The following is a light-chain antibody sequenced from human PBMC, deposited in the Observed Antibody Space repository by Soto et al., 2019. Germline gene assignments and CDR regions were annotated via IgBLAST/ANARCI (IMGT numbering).Light chain of an antibody. CDR2: GAS. CDR1: QTVNNNY. CDR3: QQYNSYSAT. J-gene: IGKJ1*01. V-gene: IGKV3-20*01. Sequence: DILLTQSPGTLSLSPGERAILSYRASQTVNNNYLAWCQQKPGQAPRLLIYGASRRDTGIPDRFSGSASGTDFTLSISSLEPEDFETYSCQQYNSYSATFGQGTKVDIK.